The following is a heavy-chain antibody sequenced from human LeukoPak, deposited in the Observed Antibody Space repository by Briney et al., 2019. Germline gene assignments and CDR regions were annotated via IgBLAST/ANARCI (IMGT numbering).Heavy chain of an antibody. D-gene: IGHD3-22*01. Sequence: GASVKVSCKTSGGTFSSYAISWVRQAPGQGLEWMGGIIPIFGTANYAQKFQGRVTITADESTSTAYMELSSLRSEDTAVYYCARVTSGYYFIFDYWGQGTLVTVSS. CDR1: GGTFSSYA. V-gene: IGHV1-69*01. J-gene: IGHJ4*02. CDR2: IIPIFGTA. CDR3: ARVTSGYYFIFDY.